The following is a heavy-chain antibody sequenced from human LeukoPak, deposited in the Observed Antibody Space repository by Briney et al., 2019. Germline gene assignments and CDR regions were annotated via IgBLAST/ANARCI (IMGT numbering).Heavy chain of an antibody. CDR1: IGSFRLYY. CDR3: TRGGALAAYFHYDMDV. D-gene: IGHD6-19*01. Sequence: GSLRLSCAVYIGSFRLYYWSWIRQPPGKGLEWIGEINHSGSTNYNPSLKSRVTTSLDTSKNQFSLKLSSVTAPDTAVHYWTRGGALAAYFHYDMDVWGQGTTVTVSS. V-gene: IGHV4-34*01. J-gene: IGHJ6*02. CDR2: INHSGST.